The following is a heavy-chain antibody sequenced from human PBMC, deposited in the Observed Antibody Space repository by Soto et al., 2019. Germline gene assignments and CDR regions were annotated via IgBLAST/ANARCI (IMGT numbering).Heavy chain of an antibody. Sequence: GESLKISCAASGFTFSSYSMNWVRQAPGKGLEWVSYISSSSSTIYYADSVKGRFTISRDNAKNSLYLQMNSLRAEDTAVYYCARDYHWFGELLEKDDAFDIWGQGTMVTVSS. CDR3: ARDYHWFGELLEKDDAFDI. J-gene: IGHJ3*02. D-gene: IGHD3-10*01. CDR1: GFTFSSYS. V-gene: IGHV3-48*04. CDR2: ISSSSSTI.